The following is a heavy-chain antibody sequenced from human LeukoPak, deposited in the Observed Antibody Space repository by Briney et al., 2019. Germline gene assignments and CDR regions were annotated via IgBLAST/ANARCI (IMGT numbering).Heavy chain of an antibody. J-gene: IGHJ4*02. D-gene: IGHD6-19*01. CDR2: ISYDGSNK. CDR1: GFTFSSYA. Sequence: GGSLRLSCAASGFTFSSYAMHWVRQAPGKGLEWVAVISYDGSNKYYADSVKGRFTISRDNSKNTLYLQMNSLRAEDTAAYYCAKYSSGWYRGDYFDYWGQGTLVTVSS. CDR3: AKYSSGWYRGDYFDY. V-gene: IGHV3-30-3*01.